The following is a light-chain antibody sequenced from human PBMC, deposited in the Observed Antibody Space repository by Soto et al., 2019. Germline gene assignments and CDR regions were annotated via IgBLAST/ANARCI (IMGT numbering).Light chain of an antibody. CDR1: QSISSY. Sequence: DIQMTQSPSSLSASVGDRVTITCRASQSISSYLNWYQQKPGKAPKLLIYAASSLQSGVPSRFSGSGSGTDFTLTISSLQLDDFATYYCQQSYSTPLTFGGGTKVEIK. CDR2: AAS. V-gene: IGKV1-39*01. CDR3: QQSYSTPLT. J-gene: IGKJ4*01.